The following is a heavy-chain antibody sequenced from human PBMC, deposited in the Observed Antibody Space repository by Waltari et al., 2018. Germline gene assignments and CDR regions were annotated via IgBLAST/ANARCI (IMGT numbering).Heavy chain of an antibody. Sequence: QVQLQQWGAGLLKPSETLSLTCAVYGGSFSGYSWSWIRQPPGQGLEWIGEINHSGSTNYNPSLKSRVTISVDTSKNQFSLKLSSVTAADTAVYYCARVMRGGYCSSTSICGMDVWGQGTTVTVSS. J-gene: IGHJ6*02. D-gene: IGHD2-2*01. V-gene: IGHV4-34*01. CDR3: ARVMRGGYCSSTSICGMDV. CDR1: GGSFSGYS. CDR2: INHSGST.